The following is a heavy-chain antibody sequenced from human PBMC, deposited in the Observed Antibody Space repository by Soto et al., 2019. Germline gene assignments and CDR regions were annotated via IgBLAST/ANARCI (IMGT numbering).Heavy chain of an antibody. Sequence: GESLKISCKGSGYSFTSYWIGWVRQMPGKGLGWMGIIYPGDSDTRYSPSFQGQVTISADKSISTAYLQWSSLKASDTAMYYCARHPAYCGGDCYSDPWGQGTLVTVSS. D-gene: IGHD2-21*02. CDR3: ARHPAYCGGDCYSDP. CDR2: IYPGDSDT. V-gene: IGHV5-51*01. CDR1: GYSFTSYW. J-gene: IGHJ5*02.